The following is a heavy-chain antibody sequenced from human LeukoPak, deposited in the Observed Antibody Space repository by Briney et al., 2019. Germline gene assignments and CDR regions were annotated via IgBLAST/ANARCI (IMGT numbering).Heavy chain of an antibody. CDR2: ISYDGSNK. V-gene: IGHV3-30*19. Sequence: GGSPRLSCAASGFTFSTYDMHWVRQAPGKGLEWVAIISYDGSNKYYADSVKGRFTISRDNSKNTLYLQMNSLRADDTAVYYCARGGGSFHYYCGQGTLVTVSS. J-gene: IGHJ4*02. D-gene: IGHD2/OR15-2a*01. CDR1: GFTFSTYD. CDR3: ARGGGSFHYY.